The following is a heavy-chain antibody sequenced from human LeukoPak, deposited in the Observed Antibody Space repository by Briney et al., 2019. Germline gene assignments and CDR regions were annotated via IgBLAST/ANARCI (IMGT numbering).Heavy chain of an antibody. CDR3: AKDPLNYYDSSGYDDY. Sequence: GGSLRLSCAASGFTFSSYGMSWVRQAPGKGLEWVSAISGSGGSTYYADSVKGRFTISRDNSKNTLYLQMNSLRAEDTAVYYCAKDPLNYYDSSGYDDYWGQGTLVTVSS. D-gene: IGHD3-22*01. V-gene: IGHV3-23*01. J-gene: IGHJ4*02. CDR1: GFTFSSYG. CDR2: ISGSGGST.